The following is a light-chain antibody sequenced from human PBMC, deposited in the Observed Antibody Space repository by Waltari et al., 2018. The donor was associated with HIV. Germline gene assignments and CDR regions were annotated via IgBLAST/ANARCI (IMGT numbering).Light chain of an antibody. J-gene: IGKJ3*01. CDR2: GAS. Sequence: EIVLTQSPGTLSLSPGERATLSCRASQSISSSYLAWYQQKPGQAPRLLLYGASSRATGIPDTFSGSGSGTDFTLTISRLEPEDFAVYYWQQYGDSPRFGPGTRVDV. CDR1: QSISSSY. V-gene: IGKV3-20*01. CDR3: QQYGDSPR.